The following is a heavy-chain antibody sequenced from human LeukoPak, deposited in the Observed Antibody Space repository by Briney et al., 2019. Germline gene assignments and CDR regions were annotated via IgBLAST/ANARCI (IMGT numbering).Heavy chain of an antibody. V-gene: IGHV3-23*01. CDR2: IINDGGGT. J-gene: IGHJ5*02. CDR3: AKGSSGYFADL. D-gene: IGHD3-22*01. CDR1: GFIFNNYG. Sequence: GGSLSLSCAASGFIFNNYGLIWVRRPPGKGLEWVSAIINDGGGTQYADFVEGRFTISRDNSKNTLFLQMSSLRAEDTALYYCAKGSSGYFADLWGQGTLVSVSS.